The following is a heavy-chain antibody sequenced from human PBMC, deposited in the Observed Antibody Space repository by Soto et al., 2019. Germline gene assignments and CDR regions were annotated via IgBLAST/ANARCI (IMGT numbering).Heavy chain of an antibody. CDR2: IWYDGSNK. Sequence: GGSLRLSCAASGFTFSSYGMHWVRQAPGKGLEWVAVIWYDGSNKYYADSVKGRFTISRDNSKNTLYLQMNSLRAEDTAVYYCARVLSGVTYYYDSSGYDFDYWGQGTLVTVSS. CDR3: ARVLSGVTYYYDSSGYDFDY. D-gene: IGHD3-22*01. CDR1: GFTFSSYG. J-gene: IGHJ4*02. V-gene: IGHV3-33*01.